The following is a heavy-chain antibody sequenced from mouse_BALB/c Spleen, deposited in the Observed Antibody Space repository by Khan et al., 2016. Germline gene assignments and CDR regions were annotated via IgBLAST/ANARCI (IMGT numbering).Heavy chain of an antibody. V-gene: IGHV3-2*02. CDR1: GYSITSDYA. CDR2: ISYSGST. J-gene: IGHJ3*01. D-gene: IGHD2-14*01. Sequence: EVQLQESGPGLVKPSQSLSLTCTVTGYSITSDYAWNWIRQFPGNKLEWMGYISYSGSTSYNPSLKSRISITRDTSKNQFFLQLNSVTSEDAATYYCARNGKRYGRTWCADWGQGTLVTVSA. CDR3: ARNGKRYGRTWCAD.